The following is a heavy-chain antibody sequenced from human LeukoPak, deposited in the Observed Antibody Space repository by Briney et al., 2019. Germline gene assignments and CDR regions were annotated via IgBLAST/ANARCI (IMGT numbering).Heavy chain of an antibody. CDR2: ISSSSSYI. D-gene: IGHD3-10*01. CDR3: ARDYGSGSYNWFDP. CDR1: GFTFSSYS. V-gene: IGHV3-21*01. J-gene: IGHJ5*02. Sequence: GGSLRPSCAASGFTFSSYSMNWVRQAPGKGLEWVSSISSSSSYIYYADSVKGRFTISRDNAKNPLYLQMNSLRAEDTAVYYCARDYGSGSYNWFDPWGQGTLVTVSS.